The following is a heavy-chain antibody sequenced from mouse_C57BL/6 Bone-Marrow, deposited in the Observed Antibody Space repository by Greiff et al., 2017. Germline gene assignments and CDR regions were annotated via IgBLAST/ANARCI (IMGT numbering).Heavy chain of an antibody. J-gene: IGHJ3*01. CDR2: IYPGSGST. CDR3: AIRNLLLRYPLAY. V-gene: IGHV1-55*01. CDR1: GYTFTSYW. Sequence: VQLQQPGAELVKPGASVKMSCKASGYTFTSYWITWVKQRLGQGLEWIGDIYPGSGSTNYNEKFKSKATLTVDTSSSTAYMQLSSLTSEDSAVYYCAIRNLLLRYPLAYWGQGTLVTVSA. D-gene: IGHD1-1*01.